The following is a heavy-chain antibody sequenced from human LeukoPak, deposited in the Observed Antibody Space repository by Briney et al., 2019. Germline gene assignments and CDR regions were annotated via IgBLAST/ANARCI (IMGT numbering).Heavy chain of an antibody. CDR2: ISAYNGNT. V-gene: IGHV1-18*04. D-gene: IGHD3-10*01. J-gene: IGHJ4*02. CDR1: GYTFTSYG. CDR3: ARDPKYYYGSGGPGDY. Sequence: ASVKVSCKASGYTFTSYGISWVRQAPGQGLEWMGWISAYNGNTNYGQKLQGRVTMTTDTSTSTAYMELRSLRSDDTAVYYCARDPKYYYGSGGPGDYWGQGTLVTVSS.